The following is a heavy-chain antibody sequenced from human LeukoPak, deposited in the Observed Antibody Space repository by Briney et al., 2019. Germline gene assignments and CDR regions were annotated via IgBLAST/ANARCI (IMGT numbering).Heavy chain of an antibody. V-gene: IGHV3-7*02. CDR3: AKGHYDDPK. J-gene: IGHJ4*02. Sequence: SSSSYYWGWIRQAPGKGLEWVGNINQDGGEQYFVDSVRGRFTMSRDNAKNSLYLQLNNLRSEDTANYYCAKGHYDDPKRGQGTLVTVSS. D-gene: IGHD4-17*01. CDR2: INQDGGEQ. CDR1: SSSSYY.